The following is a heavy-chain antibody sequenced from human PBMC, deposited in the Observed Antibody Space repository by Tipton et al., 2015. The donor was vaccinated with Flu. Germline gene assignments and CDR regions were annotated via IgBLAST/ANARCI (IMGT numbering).Heavy chain of an antibody. CDR1: GFTFSDYY. J-gene: IGHJ6*02. CDR2: ISSSGSII. D-gene: IGHD3-3*01. CDR3: ARDHPPSITVLGEITDYFGMAV. Sequence: SLRLSCAASGFTFSDYYMSWARQAPGKGLEWVSHISSSGSIINYADSVKGRFTISRDNAKNSLYLQMNSLRAEDTAVYYCARDHPPSITVLGEITDYFGMAVWGQGTTVTVSS. V-gene: IGHV3-11*01.